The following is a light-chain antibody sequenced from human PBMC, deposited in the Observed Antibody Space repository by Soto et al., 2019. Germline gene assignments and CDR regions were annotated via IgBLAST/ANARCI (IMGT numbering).Light chain of an antibody. Sequence: DIPLTQSPSFLSASVGDRVTITCRASQGISSYLAWYQQKPGKAPKLLIYAASTLQSGVPSRFSGSGSGTEFTLTISSLQPEDFATYYCQQLNSYPPCTFGQGTKLEIK. CDR1: QGISSY. J-gene: IGKJ2*02. CDR3: QQLNSYPPCT. CDR2: AAS. V-gene: IGKV1-9*01.